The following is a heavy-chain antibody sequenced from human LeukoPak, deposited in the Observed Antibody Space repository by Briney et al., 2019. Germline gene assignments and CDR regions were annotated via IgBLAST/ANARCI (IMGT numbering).Heavy chain of an antibody. CDR3: ARHYYGDYFFDY. J-gene: IGHJ4*02. Sequence: SETLSLTCTVSGGSISSGGYYWSWIRQHPGKGLEWIGYIYYSGSTNYNPSLKSRVTMSVETSKNQFSLRLSSVTAADTAVYYCARHYYGDYFFDYWGQGTLVTVSS. V-gene: IGHV4-61*08. D-gene: IGHD4-17*01. CDR2: IYYSGST. CDR1: GGSISSGGYY.